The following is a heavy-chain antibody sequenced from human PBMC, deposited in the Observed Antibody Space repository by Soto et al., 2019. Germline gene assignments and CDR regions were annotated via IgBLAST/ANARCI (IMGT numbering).Heavy chain of an antibody. V-gene: IGHV3-23*01. D-gene: IGHD3-22*01. J-gene: IGHJ4*02. CDR3: ATSPDRYDSTGYYF. CDR2: ISGSGRNT. Sequence: GGSLRLSCEVSGFTFSDYAMSWVRQAPGKGLERVSGISGSGRNTYYADSVKGRFTISRDKSKDAMFLQMNSLRVEDTAIYYCATSPDRYDSTGYYFWGQGTLVTISS. CDR1: GFTFSDYA.